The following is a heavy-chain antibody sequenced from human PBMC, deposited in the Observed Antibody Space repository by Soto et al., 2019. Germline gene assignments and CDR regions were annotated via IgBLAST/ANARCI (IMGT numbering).Heavy chain of an antibody. CDR1: GFTSRNAW. Sequence: LRLSCAASGFTSRNAWMNLFRQAPGKGLEWVGRIKSKTDGGTTDYAAPVKGRVTISRDDSKNTLYLQMNSLKTEDTAVYYCTTRGEWLRFAGMSYYYGTDVWGQGTTVTVSS. CDR3: TTRGEWLRFAGMSYYYGTDV. CDR2: IKSKTDGGTT. V-gene: IGHV3-15*07. J-gene: IGHJ6*02. D-gene: IGHD5-12*01.